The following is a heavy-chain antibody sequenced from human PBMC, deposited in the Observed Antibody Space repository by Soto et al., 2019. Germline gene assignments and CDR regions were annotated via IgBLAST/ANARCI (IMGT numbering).Heavy chain of an antibody. D-gene: IGHD3-22*01. CDR1: GGTFSSCA. Sequence: SVEVSCKASGGTFSSCAISWVRQAPGQGLEWMGGIIPIFGTANYAQKFQGRVTITADESTSTAYMELSSLRSEDTAVYYCARWGYDSSGYYWFDPWGRGTMVNVSS. CDR3: ARWGYDSSGYYWFDP. J-gene: IGHJ5*02. V-gene: IGHV1-69*13. CDR2: IIPIFGTA.